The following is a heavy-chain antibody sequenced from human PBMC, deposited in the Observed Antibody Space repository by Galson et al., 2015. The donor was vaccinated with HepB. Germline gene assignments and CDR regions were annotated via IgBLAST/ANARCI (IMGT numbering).Heavy chain of an antibody. CDR1: GFTFSSYA. J-gene: IGHJ6*02. CDR2: ISYDGSNK. Sequence: LRLSCAASGFTFSSYAMHWVRQAPGKGLEWVAVISYDGSNKYYADSVKGRFTISRDNSKNTLYLQMNSLRAEDTAVYYCARDRAAAYYYGMDVWGQGTTVTVSS. D-gene: IGHD6-13*01. CDR3: ARDRAAAYYYGMDV. V-gene: IGHV3-30-3*01.